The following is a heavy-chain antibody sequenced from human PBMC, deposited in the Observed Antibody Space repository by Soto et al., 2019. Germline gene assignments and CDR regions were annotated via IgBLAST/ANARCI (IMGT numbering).Heavy chain of an antibody. CDR1: GYSYSNYW. CDR2: IDHSDSET. D-gene: IGHD6-13*01. J-gene: IGHJ4*02. CDR3: ARWSVSGYSRRNLFDF. Sequence: GESLKISCTASGYSYSNYWIGWVRLMPGKGLEWMGVIDHSDSETGYSPSFQGQVTISADRSISTAYLQWSSLKASDTAMYYCARWSVSGYSRRNLFDFWGQGTQVTVSS. V-gene: IGHV5-51*01.